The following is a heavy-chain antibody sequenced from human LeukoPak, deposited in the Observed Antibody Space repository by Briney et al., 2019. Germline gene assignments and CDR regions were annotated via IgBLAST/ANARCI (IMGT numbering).Heavy chain of an antibody. D-gene: IGHD1-26*01. CDR2: IYYSGST. Sequence: PSETLSLTCTVSSGSISSSSYYWGWIRQPQGTGLEWIGSIYYSGSTYYNPSLKSRVTISVDTSKNQFSLKLSSVTAADTAVYYCARVGASGHYYMDVWGKGTTVTVSS. J-gene: IGHJ6*03. CDR1: SGSISSSSYY. CDR3: ARVGASGHYYMDV. V-gene: IGHV4-39*07.